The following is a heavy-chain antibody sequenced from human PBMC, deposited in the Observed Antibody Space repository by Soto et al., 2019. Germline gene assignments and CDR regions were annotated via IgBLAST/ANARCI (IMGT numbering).Heavy chain of an antibody. CDR2: IVVGSGNT. J-gene: IGHJ4*02. CDR1: GFTFTSSA. V-gene: IGHV1-58*02. Sequence: QMQLVQSGPEVKKPGTSVKVSCKASGFTFTSSAMQWVRQARGQRLEWIGWIVVGSGNTNYAQKFQERVTITRDMSTSTAYMELSSLRSEDTAVYYCAAAGYCSGGSCPTPYDYWGQRTLVTVSS. D-gene: IGHD2-15*01. CDR3: AAAGYCSGGSCPTPYDY.